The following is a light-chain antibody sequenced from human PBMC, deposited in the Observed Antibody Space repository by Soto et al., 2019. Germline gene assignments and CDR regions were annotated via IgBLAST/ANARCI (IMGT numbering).Light chain of an antibody. CDR1: RSVSSSY. Sequence: EIVFTKNPGTPYFSSGERAPPSVRDSRSVSSSYLAWSQQKPAQAPRLRIYGASSRDTGIPERLSGSGSGKDFNLTIKRLEPEDFAVYDCQDYGTSWTFGQGTK. CDR2: GAS. J-gene: IGKJ1*01. V-gene: IGKV3-20*01. CDR3: QDYGTSWT.